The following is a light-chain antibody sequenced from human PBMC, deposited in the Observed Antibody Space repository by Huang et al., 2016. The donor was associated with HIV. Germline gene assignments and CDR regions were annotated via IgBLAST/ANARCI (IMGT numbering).Light chain of an antibody. Sequence: EIMLPQSPITLSVSPGERAVLSCRTSQHIGTDLAWYQQRPGQAPRLLIYGSFTRAIGVPCRFSGSGSGADFTLSISGLQSEDFAVYYCQQYDDWPRTFGQGTKLEI. V-gene: IGKV3-15*01. CDR1: QHIGTD. CDR2: GSF. CDR3: QQYDDWPRT. J-gene: IGKJ1*01.